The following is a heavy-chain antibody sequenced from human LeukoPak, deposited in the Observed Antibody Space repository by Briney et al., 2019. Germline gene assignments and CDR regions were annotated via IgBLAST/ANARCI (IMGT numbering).Heavy chain of an antibody. Sequence: SVKLSCKASGGTFSSYAISWVRRAPGQGREWMGRLIPILGITNYAQKFQGRVTITADKSPSTAYMELSSLRSEDTAVYYCARDRGSGWYEGYWGQGTLVTVSS. J-gene: IGHJ4*02. CDR1: GGTFSSYA. CDR3: ARDRGSGWYEGY. CDR2: LIPILGIT. V-gene: IGHV1-69*04. D-gene: IGHD6-19*01.